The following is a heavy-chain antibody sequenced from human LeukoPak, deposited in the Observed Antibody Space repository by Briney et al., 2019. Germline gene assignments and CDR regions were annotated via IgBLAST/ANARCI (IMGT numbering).Heavy chain of an antibody. J-gene: IGHJ5*02. D-gene: IGHD7-27*01. CDR1: GGSFSGYY. V-gene: IGHV4-34*01. CDR3: TRSPGVYNWFDP. CDR2: INHSGST. Sequence: PSETLSLTCAVYGGSFSGYYWSWIRQPPGKGLEWIGEINHSGSTNYNPSLKSRVTISVDTSKNQFSLKLSSVTAADTAVYYCTRSPGVYNWFDPWGQGTLVTVSS.